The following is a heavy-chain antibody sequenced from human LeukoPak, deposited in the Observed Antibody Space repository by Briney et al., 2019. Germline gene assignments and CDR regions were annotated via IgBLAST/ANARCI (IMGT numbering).Heavy chain of an antibody. Sequence: GGSLRLSCAASEFDFSSHAMTWVRQAPGKGLEWVSAISISGSKTYYADSVKGRFTISRDNSKNTLYLQMNSLRAEDTAVYYCADEIRPNDYWGQGTQVTVSS. CDR1: EFDFSSHA. J-gene: IGHJ4*02. D-gene: IGHD4-17*01. CDR2: ISISGSKT. V-gene: IGHV3-23*01. CDR3: ADEIRPNDY.